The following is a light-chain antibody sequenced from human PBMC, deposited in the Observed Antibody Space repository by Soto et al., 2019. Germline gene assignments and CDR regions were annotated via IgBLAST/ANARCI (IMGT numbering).Light chain of an antibody. J-gene: IGKJ5*01. V-gene: IGKV3-20*01. CDR3: QQYGV. CDR1: QSVSSNY. CDR2: GAS. Sequence: IVLTQSPGALSLSPGERATLSCRASQSVSSNYLAWYQQKPGQAPRLLIYGASSRATGIPDRFSGSGSETDFTLTISRLEPEDFAVYYCQQYGVFGQGTRLEIK.